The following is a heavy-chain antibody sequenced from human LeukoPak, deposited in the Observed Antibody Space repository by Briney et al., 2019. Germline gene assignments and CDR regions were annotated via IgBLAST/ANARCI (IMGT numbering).Heavy chain of an antibody. CDR2: IVVGSGNT. D-gene: IGHD3-22*01. V-gene: IGHV1-58*02. J-gene: IGHJ4*02. Sequence: SVKVSCKASGFTFTSSAMQWVRQARGQRLEWIGWIVVGSGNTNYAQKFQERVTITRDMSTSTAYMELSSLRSEDTAVYYCAADRLLAHYYDSSGYYYSWGQGTLVTVSS. CDR1: GFTFTSSA. CDR3: AADRLLAHYYDSSGYYYS.